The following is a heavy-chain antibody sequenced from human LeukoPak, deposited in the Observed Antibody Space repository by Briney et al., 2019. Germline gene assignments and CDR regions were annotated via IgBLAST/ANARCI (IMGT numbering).Heavy chain of an antibody. D-gene: IGHD6-13*01. CDR1: GFTFSSYG. Sequence: GGSLRLSCAASGFTFSSYGMHWVRQAPGKGLEWVAFIRYDGSNKYYADPVKGRFTISRDNSKNTLYLQMNSLRAEDTAVYYCAKEKGLAAAGYFDYWGQGTLVTVSS. J-gene: IGHJ4*02. CDR3: AKEKGLAAAGYFDY. CDR2: IRYDGSNK. V-gene: IGHV3-30*02.